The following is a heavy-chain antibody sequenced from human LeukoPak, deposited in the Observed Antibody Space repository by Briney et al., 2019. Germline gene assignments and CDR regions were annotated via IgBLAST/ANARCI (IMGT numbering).Heavy chain of an antibody. CDR3: ASGSGSYTS. CDR1: GDTFSSYA. D-gene: IGHD3-10*01. CDR2: IIPIFGTA. J-gene: IGHJ5*02. Sequence: SVKVSCKASGDTFSSYAISWVRQAPGQGLEWMGGIIPIFGTANYAQKFQGRVTITADESTSTVYMELSRLRSDDTAVYYCASGSGSYTSWGQGTLVTVSS. V-gene: IGHV1-69*01.